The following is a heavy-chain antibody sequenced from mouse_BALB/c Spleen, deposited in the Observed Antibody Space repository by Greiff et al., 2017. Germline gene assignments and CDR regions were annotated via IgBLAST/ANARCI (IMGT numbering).Heavy chain of an antibody. Sequence: EVMLVESGGGLVKPGGSLKLSCAASGFTFSSYTMSWVRQTPEKRLEWVATISSGGSYTYYPDSVKGRFTISRDNAKNTLYLQMSSLKSEDTAMYYCTRDGLRQLGLSFAYWGQGTLVTVSA. CDR1: GFTFSSYT. D-gene: IGHD3-2*01. J-gene: IGHJ3*01. CDR3: TRDGLRQLGLSFAY. V-gene: IGHV5-6-4*01. CDR2: ISSGGSYT.